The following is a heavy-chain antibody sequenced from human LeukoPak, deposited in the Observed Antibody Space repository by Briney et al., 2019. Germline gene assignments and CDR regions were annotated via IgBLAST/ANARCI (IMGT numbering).Heavy chain of an antibody. D-gene: IGHD1-1*01. CDR1: GGTFSSYA. V-gene: IGHV1-69*05. Sequence: SVKVSCKASGGTFSSYAISWVRQAPGQGLEWMGGIIPIFGTANYAQKFQGRVTITTDESTSTAYMELSSLRSEDTAVYYCARSRMERRFYYYYMDVWGKGTTVTVSS. CDR2: IIPIFGTA. J-gene: IGHJ6*03. CDR3: ARSRMERRFYYYYMDV.